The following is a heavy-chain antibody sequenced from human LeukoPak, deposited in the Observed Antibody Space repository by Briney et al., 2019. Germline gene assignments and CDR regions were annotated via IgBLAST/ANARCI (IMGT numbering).Heavy chain of an antibody. V-gene: IGHV3-23*01. CDR3: AKAGLESSGYYLYLFDS. J-gene: IGHJ4*02. Sequence: RTGGSLRLSCAASGFTFSGPAMHWVRQASGKGLEWVSTVTGRSDSKYYADSVMGRFTISRDNAKSALYLQMDNLRVEDTAVYYCAKAGLESSGYYLYLFDSRGQGTPVTVSS. D-gene: IGHD3-22*01. CDR2: VTGRSDSK. CDR1: GFTFSGPA.